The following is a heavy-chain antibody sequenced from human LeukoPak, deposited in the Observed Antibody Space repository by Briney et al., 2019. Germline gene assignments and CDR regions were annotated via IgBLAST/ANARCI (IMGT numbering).Heavy chain of an antibody. CDR1: GFTFSSYG. CDR3: ARDSTDWRYYYYYMDV. CDR2: IWYDGSNE. D-gene: IGHD2-21*01. J-gene: IGHJ6*03. Sequence: GGSLRLSCAASGFTFSSYGMHWVRQAPGKGLEWVAVIWYDGSNEYYADSVEGRFTISRDNSKNTLYLQMNSLRAEDTAVYYCARDSTDWRYYYYYMDVWGKGTTVTVSS. V-gene: IGHV3-33*01.